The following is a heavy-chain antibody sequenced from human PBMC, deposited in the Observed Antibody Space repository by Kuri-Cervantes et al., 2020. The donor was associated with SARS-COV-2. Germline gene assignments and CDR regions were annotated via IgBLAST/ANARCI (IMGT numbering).Heavy chain of an antibody. D-gene: IGHD1-1*01. CDR2: IYSGGST. V-gene: IGHV3-66*01. CDR1: GFTVSSNY. CDR3: ARYGAVERDYYYYYGMDV. Sequence: GSLRLSCAASGFTVSSNYMSWVRQAPGKGLEWVSVIYSGGSTYYADSVKGRFTISRDNSKNTLYPQMNSLRAEDTAVYYCARYGAVERDYYYYYGMDVWGQGTTVTVSS. J-gene: IGHJ6*02.